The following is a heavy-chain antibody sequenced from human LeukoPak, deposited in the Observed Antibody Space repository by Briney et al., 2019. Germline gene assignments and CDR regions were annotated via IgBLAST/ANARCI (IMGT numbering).Heavy chain of an antibody. CDR3: ARAWPFDY. CDR2: ISCDGGKK. Sequence: PGRSLRLSCAASGFTFSSYAVHWVRQAPGKGLEWVAVISCDGGKKYYADSVKGRFTISRDNSMNTLYLQMNSLRAEDTAVYYCARAWPFDYWGQGTLVTVSS. V-gene: IGHV3-30*04. CDR1: GFTFSSYA. J-gene: IGHJ4*02.